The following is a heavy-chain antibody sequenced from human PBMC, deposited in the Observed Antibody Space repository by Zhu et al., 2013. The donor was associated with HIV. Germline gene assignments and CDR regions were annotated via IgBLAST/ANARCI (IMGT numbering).Heavy chain of an antibody. J-gene: IGHJ6*02. CDR1: GGTFSSYT. Sequence: QVQLVQSGAEVKKPGSSVKVSCKASGGTFSSYTISWVRQAPGQGLEWMGRIIPILGIANYAQKFQGRVTITADKSTSTAYMELSSLRSEDTAVYYCARDWATIWANYDYVWGSYGDMGYYYGMDVWGQGTTVTVSS. CDR2: IIPILGIA. V-gene: IGHV1-69*08. CDR3: ARDWATIWANYDYVWGSYGDMGYYYGMDV. D-gene: IGHD3-16*01.